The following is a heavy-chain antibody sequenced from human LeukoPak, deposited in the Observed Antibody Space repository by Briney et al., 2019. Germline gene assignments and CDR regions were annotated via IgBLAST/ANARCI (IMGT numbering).Heavy chain of an antibody. V-gene: IGHV1-18*01. CDR3: ARVDYYDSSGYHDY. Sequence: GASVKVSCKASGYTFTSYGISWVRQAPGQGLEWMGWISAYNGNTNYAQKLQGRVTMTTDTSTSTAYMELRSLRSDDTAVYYCARVDYYDSSGYHDYWGQGTLVTVSS. D-gene: IGHD3-22*01. CDR2: ISAYNGNT. CDR1: GYTFTSYG. J-gene: IGHJ4*02.